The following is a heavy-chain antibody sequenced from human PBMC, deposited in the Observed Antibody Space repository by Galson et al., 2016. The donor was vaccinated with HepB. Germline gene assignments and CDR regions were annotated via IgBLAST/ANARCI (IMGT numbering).Heavy chain of an antibody. V-gene: IGHV3-23*01. CDR2: ITRSGDAT. D-gene: IGHD3-22*01. CDR1: GFSFSNSG. CDR3: AKSMSVSYYYDSSGYSFDY. Sequence: SLRLSCAASGFSFSNSGMSWVRQAPGRGLEWVSGITRSGDATPYADFVKGRFTISRDNSKNTLYLQMNSLRAEDTAVYYCAKSMSVSYYYDSSGYSFDYWGQGTLVTVSS. J-gene: IGHJ4*02.